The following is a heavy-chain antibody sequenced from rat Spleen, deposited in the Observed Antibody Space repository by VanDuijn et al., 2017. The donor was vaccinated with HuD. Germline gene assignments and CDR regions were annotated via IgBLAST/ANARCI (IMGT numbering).Heavy chain of an antibody. CDR1: GFTFNNYG. Sequence: EVQLVESDGGLVQPGRSLKLSCAASGFTFNNYGMHWIRQAPTKGLEWVASISPSGGSTFYRDSVKGRFTISSDNAKTTLYLQMDSLRSEDTATYYCTRHDYSGVITNWFAYWGQGTLVTVSS. D-gene: IGHD1-7*01. CDR3: TRHDYSGVITNWFAY. V-gene: IGHV5-19*01. CDR2: ISPSGGST. J-gene: IGHJ3*01.